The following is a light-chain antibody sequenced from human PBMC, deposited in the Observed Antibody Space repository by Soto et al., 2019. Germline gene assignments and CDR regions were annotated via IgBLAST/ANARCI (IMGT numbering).Light chain of an antibody. J-gene: IGKJ4*01. CDR2: HVS. CDR1: ESLAYSDGNTY. CDR3: MQGTHSPPR. V-gene: IGKV2-30*01. Sequence: DVVMTQSPLSLPVTLGQPASISCRSRESLAYSDGNTYLNWFQQRPGQSPRRLIYHVSKRDSGVPDRFSGSGSGTYFTLNISRVEAEDVGVYYCMQGTHSPPRFGAGTKGEIK.